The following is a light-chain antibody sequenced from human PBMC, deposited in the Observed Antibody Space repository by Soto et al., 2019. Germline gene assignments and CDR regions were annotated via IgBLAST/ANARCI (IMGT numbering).Light chain of an antibody. CDR1: SSDVGGYKY. Sequence: QSVLTQPASVSGSPGQSITISCTGTSSDVGGYKYVSWYQQHPDKAPKLIIFEVSNRPSGISSRFSGSKSGNTASLTISRLQAEDEADYYCASYTSSITSVIFGRWTQLTVL. V-gene: IGLV2-14*01. CDR3: ASYTSSITSVI. J-gene: IGLJ2*01. CDR2: EVS.